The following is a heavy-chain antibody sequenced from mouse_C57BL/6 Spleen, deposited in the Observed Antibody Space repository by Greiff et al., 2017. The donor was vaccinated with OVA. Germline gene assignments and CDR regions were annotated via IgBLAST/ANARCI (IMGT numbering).Heavy chain of an antibody. D-gene: IGHD1-1*01. CDR2: INPNNGGT. CDR1: GYTFTDYN. Sequence: EVKLMESGPELVKPGASVKMSCKASGYTFTDYNMHWVKQSHGKSLEWIGYINPNNGGTSYNQKFKGKATLTVNKSSSTAYMELRSLTSEDSAVYYCARSRKVVATDYAMDYWGQGTSVTVSS. V-gene: IGHV1-22*01. J-gene: IGHJ4*01. CDR3: ARSRKVVATDYAMDY.